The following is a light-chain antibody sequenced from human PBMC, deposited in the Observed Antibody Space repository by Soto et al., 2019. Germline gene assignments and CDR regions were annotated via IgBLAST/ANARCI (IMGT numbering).Light chain of an antibody. CDR1: SSDVGGYNY. CDR2: EVN. V-gene: IGLV2-8*01. CDR3: SSYAGSNNLV. Sequence: QSALTQPPSASGSPGQSVTISCTGTSSDVGGYNYVSWYQQYPGKAPKLMIYEVNKRPSGVPDRFSGSKSGNTASLTVSGLQAEDEADCYCSSYAGSNNLVFGGGTKVTVL. J-gene: IGLJ2*01.